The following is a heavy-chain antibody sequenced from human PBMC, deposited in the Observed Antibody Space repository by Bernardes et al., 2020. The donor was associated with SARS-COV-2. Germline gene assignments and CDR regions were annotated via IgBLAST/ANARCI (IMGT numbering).Heavy chain of an antibody. J-gene: IGHJ4*02. CDR1: GYPFTSYD. V-gene: IGHV1-8*01. CDR3: YSSTWYGGGFDH. CDR2: MNPDTGNI. Sequence: ASVKVSCKASGYPFTSYDFNWVRQASGQGLAWMGWMNPDTGNIVYAKRFQGRVTMTRDTSIGTAYMELSSLTSEDSAVYYCYSSTWYGGGFDHWGQGTLVTVSS. D-gene: IGHD6-13*01.